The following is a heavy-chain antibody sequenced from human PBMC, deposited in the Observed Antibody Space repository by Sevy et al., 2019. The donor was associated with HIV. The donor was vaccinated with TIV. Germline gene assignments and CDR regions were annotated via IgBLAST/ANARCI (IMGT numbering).Heavy chain of an antibody. Sequence: SETLSLTCTVSGGSISSYYWSWIRQPPGKGLEWIGYIYYSGSTNYNPSLKSRVTISVDTSKNLFSLKLSSVTAADTAVYYCAGGGSSWWNWFDPWGQGTLVTVSS. CDR2: IYYSGST. CDR3: AGGGSSWWNWFDP. CDR1: GGSISSYY. J-gene: IGHJ5*02. V-gene: IGHV4-59*13. D-gene: IGHD6-13*01.